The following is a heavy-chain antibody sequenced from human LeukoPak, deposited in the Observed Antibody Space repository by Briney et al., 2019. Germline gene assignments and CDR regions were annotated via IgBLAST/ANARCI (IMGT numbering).Heavy chain of an antibody. D-gene: IGHD6-19*01. Sequence: GGSLRLSCAASGFTFSSYSMNWVRQAPGKGLEWVSYISSSSSTIYYADSVKGRFTISRDNAKNSLYLQMNSLRAEDTAVYYCARVGYSSGWRAPDFDHWGQGTLVTVSS. CDR1: GFTFSSYS. J-gene: IGHJ4*02. CDR2: ISSSSSTI. CDR3: ARVGYSSGWRAPDFDH. V-gene: IGHV3-48*01.